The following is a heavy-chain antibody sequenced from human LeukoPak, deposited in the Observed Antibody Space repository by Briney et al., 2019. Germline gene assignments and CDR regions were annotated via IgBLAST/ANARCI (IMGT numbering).Heavy chain of an antibody. V-gene: IGHV1-69*04. CDR3: ARGGVGATFTKEDYYYGMDV. CDR2: IIPILGIA. Sequence: ASVKVSCKASGGTFSSYAISWVRQAPGQGLEWMGRIIPILGIANYAQKFQGRVTITADKSTSTACMELSSLRSEDTAVYYCARGGVGATFTKEDYYYGMDVWGQGTTVTVSS. J-gene: IGHJ6*02. CDR1: GGTFSSYA. D-gene: IGHD1-26*01.